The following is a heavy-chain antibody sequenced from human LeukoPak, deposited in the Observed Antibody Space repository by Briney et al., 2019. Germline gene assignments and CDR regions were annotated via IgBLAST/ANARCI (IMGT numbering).Heavy chain of an antibody. D-gene: IGHD2-15*01. J-gene: IGHJ3*02. CDR3: ARQVVVAATPRRDAFDI. V-gene: IGHV4-34*01. CDR2: INHSGST. CDR1: GGSFSGYY. Sequence: SETLSLTCAVYGGSFSGYYWSCIPQPPGKGLEWIGEINHSGSTNYNPSLKSRVTISVDTSKNKFSLKLSSVTAADTAVYYCARQVVVAATPRRDAFDIWGQGTMVTVSS.